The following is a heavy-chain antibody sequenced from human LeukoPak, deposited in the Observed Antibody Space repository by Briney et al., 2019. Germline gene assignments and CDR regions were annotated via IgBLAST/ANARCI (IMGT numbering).Heavy chain of an antibody. CDR1: GFTFSSYA. CDR3: AKIPEPRMKYQLLYYFDY. V-gene: IGHV3-23*01. CDR2: ISGSGGST. D-gene: IGHD2-2*01. J-gene: IGHJ4*02. Sequence: GGSLRLSCAASGFTFSSYAMNWVRQAPGKGLEWVSAISGSGGSTYYADSVKGRFTISRDNSKNTLYLQMNSLRAEDTAVYYCAKIPEPRMKYQLLYYFDYWGQGTLVTASS.